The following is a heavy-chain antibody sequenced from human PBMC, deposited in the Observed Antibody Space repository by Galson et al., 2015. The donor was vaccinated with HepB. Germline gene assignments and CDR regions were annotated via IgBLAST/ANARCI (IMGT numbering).Heavy chain of an antibody. CDR3: AKDPYLYSALAGTMAGFDY. CDR1: GFTFSNYG. J-gene: IGHJ4*02. CDR2: ISYDGSNK. D-gene: IGHD6-19*01. V-gene: IGHV3-30*18. Sequence: SLRLSCAASGFTFSNYGMHWVRQAPGKGLEWVAVISYDGSNKYYADTVKGRFTISRDIYKNTLYLQMNSLRAEDTDLYYCAKDPYLYSALAGTMAGFDYWGQGTLVTVSS.